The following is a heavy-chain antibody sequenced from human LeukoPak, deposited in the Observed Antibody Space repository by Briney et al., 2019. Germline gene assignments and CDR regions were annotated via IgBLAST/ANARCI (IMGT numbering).Heavy chain of an antibody. CDR1: GYSISSGYY. D-gene: IGHD3-3*01. V-gene: IGHV4-38-2*01. CDR3: ARGDFWSGYYPPDYFDY. J-gene: IGHJ4*02. Sequence: SETLSLTCAVSGYSISSGYYWGWIRQPPGKGREWIGCIYYSGRTYYNPSLKSRVTISVDTSKNQFSLMLSSVTAADTAVYYCARGDFWSGYYPPDYFDYWGQGTLVTVS. CDR2: IYYSGRT.